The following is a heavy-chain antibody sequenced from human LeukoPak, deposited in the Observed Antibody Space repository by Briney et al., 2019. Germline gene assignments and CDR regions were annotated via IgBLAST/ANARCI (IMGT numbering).Heavy chain of an antibody. CDR3: ARDSVVVVAAYYYYYGMDV. V-gene: IGHV1-18*01. D-gene: IGHD2-15*01. Sequence: ASVKVSCKASGYTFTSYGISWVRQAPGQGLEWMGWISAHNGNTNYAQKLQGRVTMTTDTSTSTAYMELRSLRSDDTAVYYCARDSVVVVAAYYYYYGMDVWGQGTTVTVSS. J-gene: IGHJ6*02. CDR2: ISAHNGNT. CDR1: GYTFTSYG.